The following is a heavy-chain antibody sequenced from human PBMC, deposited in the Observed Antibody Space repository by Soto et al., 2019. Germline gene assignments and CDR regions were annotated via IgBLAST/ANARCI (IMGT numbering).Heavy chain of an antibody. J-gene: IGHJ4*02. V-gene: IGHV4-59*08. CDR1: GGSISSYF. Sequence: SETLSLTCTVSGGSISSYFWSWIRQAPGKRLEWIGGIIDTGSTNFNPSLESRVTMSVDTSKNQFSLKLSSLTAADTAVYFCARRHGLDIDAYYWGPGILVT. CDR2: IIDTGST. CDR3: ARRHGLDIDAYY. D-gene: IGHD3-10*01.